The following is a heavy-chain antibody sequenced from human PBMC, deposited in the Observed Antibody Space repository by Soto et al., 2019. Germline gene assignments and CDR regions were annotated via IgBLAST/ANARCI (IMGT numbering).Heavy chain of an antibody. J-gene: IGHJ4*02. CDR3: AKDHRGSGWYGRSGEFDY. Sequence: GGSLRLSCAASGFTFSSYAMSWVRQAPGKGLEWVSAISGSGGSTYYADSVKGRFTISRDNSKNTLYLQMNSLRAEDTAVYYCAKDHRGSGWYGRSGEFDYWGQGTLVTVSS. V-gene: IGHV3-23*01. D-gene: IGHD6-19*01. CDR1: GFTFSSYA. CDR2: ISGSGGST.